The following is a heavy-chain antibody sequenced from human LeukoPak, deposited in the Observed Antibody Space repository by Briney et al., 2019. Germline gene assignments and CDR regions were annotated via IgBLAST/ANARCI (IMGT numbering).Heavy chain of an antibody. V-gene: IGHV4-4*02. CDR2: IYHSGST. J-gene: IGHJ3*02. Sequence: PSETLSLTCAVSGGSISSSNWWSWVRQPPGKGLEWIGEIYHSGSTNYNPSLKSRVTISVDKSKNQFSLKLSSVTAADTAVYYCARDRRDSNPTQFYDAFDIWGQGTMVTVSS. CDR3: ARDRRDSNPTQFYDAFDI. D-gene: IGHD4-11*01. CDR1: GGSISSSNW.